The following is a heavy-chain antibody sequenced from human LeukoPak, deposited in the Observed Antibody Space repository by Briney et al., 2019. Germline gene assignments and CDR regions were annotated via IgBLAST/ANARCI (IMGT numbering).Heavy chain of an antibody. D-gene: IGHD3-10*01. CDR2: IFYSGST. CDR1: GGPISSNDYY. V-gene: IGHV4-39*01. J-gene: IGHJ4*02. CDR3: ARQSSHYYGSGTFRHFDY. Sequence: SETLSLTCTISGGPISSNDYYWGWLRQSPGKGLEWIANIFYSGSTHYNPSLKSRVSISVDTSKNRFSLKLSSVTAADTAIYYCARQSSHYYGSGTFRHFDYWGQGTLVSVSS.